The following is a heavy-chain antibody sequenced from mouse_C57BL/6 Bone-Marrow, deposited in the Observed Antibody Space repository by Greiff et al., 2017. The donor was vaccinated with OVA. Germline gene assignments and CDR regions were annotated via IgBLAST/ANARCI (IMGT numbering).Heavy chain of an antibody. V-gene: IGHV5-15*01. Sequence: EVNVVESGGGLVQPGGSLKLSCAASGFTFSDYGMAWVRQAPRKGPEWVAFISNLAYSIYYADTVTGRFTISRENAQNTLYLEMSSLRSEDTAMYYCARQMEGYYLYAMDYWGQGTSVTVSS. J-gene: IGHJ4*01. CDR2: ISNLAYSI. CDR3: ARQMEGYYLYAMDY. D-gene: IGHD2-3*01. CDR1: GFTFSDYG.